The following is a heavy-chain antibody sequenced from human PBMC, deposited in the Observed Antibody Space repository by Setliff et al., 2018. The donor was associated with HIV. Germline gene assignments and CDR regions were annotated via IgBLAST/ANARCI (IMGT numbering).Heavy chain of an antibody. CDR3: ARQPHDFDSSGYYGDAFDI. D-gene: IGHD3-22*01. CDR1: GGCIDRSNYY. J-gene: IGHJ3*02. CDR2: IHYSGST. V-gene: IGHV4-39*01. Sequence: KSSETLSLTCSVSGGCIDRSNYYWGWIRQSPGKGLEWIGNIHYSGSTYYNPSLKSRVTISVDTCRNQFYLDLRSVTASDTAVYYCARQPHDFDSSGYYGDAFDIWGQGTMVTVSS.